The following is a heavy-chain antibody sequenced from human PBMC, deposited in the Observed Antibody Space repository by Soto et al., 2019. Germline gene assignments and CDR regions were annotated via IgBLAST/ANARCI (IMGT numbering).Heavy chain of an antibody. V-gene: IGHV5-51*01. CDR3: ARHTTGSGYFLD. J-gene: IGHJ4*02. CDR1: GYTFTNYW. Sequence: GESLKISCKGSGYTFTNYWIGWVRQMPGKGLEWMGIIYPGDSDTKYNPSFQGQVTISADKSISTAYLQWSSLKVSDTAMYYCARHTTGSGYFLDWGQGTLVTVSS. CDR2: IYPGDSDT. D-gene: IGHD2-8*02.